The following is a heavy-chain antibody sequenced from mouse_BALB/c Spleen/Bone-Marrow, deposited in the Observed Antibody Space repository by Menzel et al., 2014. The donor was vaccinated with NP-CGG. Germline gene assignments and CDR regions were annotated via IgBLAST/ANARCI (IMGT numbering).Heavy chain of an antibody. V-gene: IGHV1S81*02. J-gene: IGHJ4*01. CDR2: IHPSNGRT. CDR3: ARGTARAMMDY. Sequence: QVHVKQSGTELVKPGASVQLSCKTSGYTFTSYWIHWVKQGPGQGLEWIGEIHPSNGRTNYSEKFKTRATLTVDKSSSTAHMQLSSLTSEDSAVYYCARGTARAMMDYWGQGTSVTGSS. D-gene: IGHD3-2*01. CDR1: GYTFTSYW.